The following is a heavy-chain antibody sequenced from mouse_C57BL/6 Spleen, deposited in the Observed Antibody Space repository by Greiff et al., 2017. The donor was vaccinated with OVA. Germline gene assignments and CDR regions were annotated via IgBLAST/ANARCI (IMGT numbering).Heavy chain of an antibody. J-gene: IGHJ2*01. V-gene: IGHV1-19*01. CDR3: AREGGYFDY. Sequence: VQLQQSGPVLVKPGASVKMSCKASGYTFTDYYMNWVKQSHGKSLEWIGVINPYNGGTSYNQKFKGKATLTVDKSYSTAYMELNSLTSEDSAVYYCAREGGYFDYWGQGTTLTVSS. CDR1: GYTFTDYY. CDR2: INPYNGGT.